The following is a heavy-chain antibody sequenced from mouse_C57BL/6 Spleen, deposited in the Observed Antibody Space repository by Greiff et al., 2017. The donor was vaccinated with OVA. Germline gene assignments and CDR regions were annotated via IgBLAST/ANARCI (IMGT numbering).Heavy chain of an antibody. CDR2: IDPSDSYT. D-gene: IGHD1-1*01. J-gene: IGHJ1*03. CDR3: ARGELRWYFDV. Sequence: QVQLQQPGAELVKPGASVKLSCKASGYTFTSYWMQWVKQRPGQGLEWIGEIDPSDSYTNYNQKFKGKATLTVDTSSSTAYMQLSSLTSEDSAVYYCARGELRWYFDVWGTGTTVTVSS. CDR1: GYTFTSYW. V-gene: IGHV1-50*01.